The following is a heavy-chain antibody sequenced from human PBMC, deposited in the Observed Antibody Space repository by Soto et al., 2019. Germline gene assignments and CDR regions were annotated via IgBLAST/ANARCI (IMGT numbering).Heavy chain of an antibody. V-gene: IGHV4-39*01. Sequence: QLQLQESGPGLVKPSETLSLTCTVSGGSISSSSYYWGWIRQPPGKGLEWIGSIYYSGSTYYNPSLKSRVTISVDTSKNQFSLKLSSVTAADTAVYYCASEDYYDSSVVDYWGQGTLVTVSS. D-gene: IGHD3-22*01. CDR3: ASEDYYDSSVVDY. CDR2: IYYSGST. CDR1: GGSISSSSYY. J-gene: IGHJ4*02.